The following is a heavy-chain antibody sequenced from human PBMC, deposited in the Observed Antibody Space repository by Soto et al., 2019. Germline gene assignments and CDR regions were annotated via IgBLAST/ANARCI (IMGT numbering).Heavy chain of an antibody. V-gene: IGHV3-30-3*01. CDR2: ISYDGSNK. Sequence: PGGSLRLSCAASGFTFSSYAMHWVRQAPGKGLEWVAVISYDGSNKYYADSVKGRFTISRDNSKNALYLQMNSLRAEDTAVYYCAREKQLGPNFDYWGQGTLVTVSS. CDR3: AREKQLGPNFDY. CDR1: GFTFSSYA. D-gene: IGHD6-6*01. J-gene: IGHJ4*02.